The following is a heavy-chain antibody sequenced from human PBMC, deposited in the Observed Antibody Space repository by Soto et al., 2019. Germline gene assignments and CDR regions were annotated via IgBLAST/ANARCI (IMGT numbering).Heavy chain of an antibody. J-gene: IGHJ3*02. CDR2: IIPIFGTA. Sequence: SVKVSCKASGGSFSSYAISWVLQAPGQGLEWMGGIIPIFGTANYAQKFQGRVTITADESTSTAYMELSSLRSEDTAVYYCASKGVNSGWRANDAFDIWGQGTMVTVSS. CDR1: GGSFSSYA. D-gene: IGHD5-12*01. CDR3: ASKGVNSGWRANDAFDI. V-gene: IGHV1-69*13.